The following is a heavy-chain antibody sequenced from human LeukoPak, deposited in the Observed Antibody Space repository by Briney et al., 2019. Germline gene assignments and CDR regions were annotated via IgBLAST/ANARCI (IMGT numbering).Heavy chain of an antibody. Sequence: SGTLSLTCAVSGGSISSNNWWSWVRQPPGRGLGWIGEIYHSGSTNYNPSLKSRVTISVDKSKNQFSLKLSSVTAADTAVYYCTRRPLTYYYDSSGYWGQGTLVTVSS. D-gene: IGHD3-22*01. V-gene: IGHV4-4*02. J-gene: IGHJ4*02. CDR2: IYHSGST. CDR1: GGSISSNNW. CDR3: TRRPLTYYYDSSGY.